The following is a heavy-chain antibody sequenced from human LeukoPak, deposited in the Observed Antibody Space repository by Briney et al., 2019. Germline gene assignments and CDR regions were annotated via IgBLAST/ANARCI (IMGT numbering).Heavy chain of an antibody. Sequence: SETLSLTCAVSGGSISSENWWTWVRQPPGKGLEWIGEIYHSGSTNYNPSLRSRVTLSLDKSNNQFSLKVSSVTAADTAVYFCARGPSVAAHLDYWGQGTLVTVSS. V-gene: IGHV4-4*02. CDR3: ARGPSVAAHLDY. CDR2: IYHSGST. CDR1: GGSISSENW. J-gene: IGHJ4*02. D-gene: IGHD5-12*01.